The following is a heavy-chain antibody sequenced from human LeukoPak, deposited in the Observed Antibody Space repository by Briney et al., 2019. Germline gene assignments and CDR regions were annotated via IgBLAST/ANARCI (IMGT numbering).Heavy chain of an antibody. CDR1: GYTFTNYD. Sequence: ASVKVSCKASGYTFTNYDIHWVRQAAGQGLAWMGWMNPNTGKTGYAQKFQGRVTMTRNTAISTAYLEVTSLRSDDTAVYYCARHLSQSAYDPLGFWGQGTLVTVSS. CDR2: MNPNTGKT. D-gene: IGHD5-12*01. V-gene: IGHV1-8*02. CDR3: ARHLSQSAYDPLGF. J-gene: IGHJ4*02.